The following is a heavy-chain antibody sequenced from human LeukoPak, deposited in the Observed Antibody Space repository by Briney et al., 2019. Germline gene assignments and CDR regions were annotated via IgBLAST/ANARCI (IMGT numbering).Heavy chain of an antibody. CDR3: ARAGGWYLGNWFDP. CDR2: IYTSGST. CDR1: GGSISSYY. D-gene: IGHD6-19*01. V-gene: IGHV4-4*07. Sequence: PSETLSLTCTVSGGSISSYYWSWTRQPAGKGLEWIGRIYTSGSTNYNPSLKSRVTMSVDASKNQFSLKLSSETAADTAVYYCARAGGWYLGNWFDPWGQGTLVTVSS. J-gene: IGHJ5*02.